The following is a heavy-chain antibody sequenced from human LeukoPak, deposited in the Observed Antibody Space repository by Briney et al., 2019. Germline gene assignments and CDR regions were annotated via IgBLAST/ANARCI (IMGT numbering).Heavy chain of an antibody. CDR2: MNPNSGNT. J-gene: IGHJ3*02. Sequence: EASVTVSCKASGYTFTSYDINWVRQAIGQGLEWMGWMNPNSGNTGYAQKFQGRVTMTRSISTNTAYMELSGLRSEDTAIYYCARGGYRGTFFGVFDIWGQGTMVTVSS. D-gene: IGHD1-26*01. V-gene: IGHV1-8*02. CDR3: ARGGYRGTFFGVFDI. CDR1: GYTFTSYD.